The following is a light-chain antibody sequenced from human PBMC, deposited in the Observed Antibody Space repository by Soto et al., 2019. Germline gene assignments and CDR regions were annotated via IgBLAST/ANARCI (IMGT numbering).Light chain of an antibody. V-gene: IGKV3-20*01. CDR2: GAS. CDR3: HQYGSSLLT. J-gene: IGKJ4*01. Sequence: EIVLTQSPGTLSLSPGERATLSCRASQSVSDSFLAWYQQKPGQAPRLLIYGASSRATGIPDRFSGSGSGTVFTLAISRLEPEDFAVYYCHQYGSSLLTFGGGTTVEIK. CDR1: QSVSDSF.